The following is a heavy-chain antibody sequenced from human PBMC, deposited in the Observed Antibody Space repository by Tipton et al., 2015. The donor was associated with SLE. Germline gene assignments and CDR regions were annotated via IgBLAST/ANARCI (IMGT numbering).Heavy chain of an antibody. CDR3: ASAVVVNNDWYFDL. CDR1: GYSISSGYY. J-gene: IGHJ2*01. D-gene: IGHD3-22*01. Sequence: TLSLTCAVSGYSISSGYYWGWIRQPPGKGLEWIGSIYHSGSTYYNPSLKRRVTISVDTSKNQFSLKLSYVTAADTAVYYCASAVVVNNDWYFDLWGRGTLVTVSS. CDR2: IYHSGST. V-gene: IGHV4-38-2*01.